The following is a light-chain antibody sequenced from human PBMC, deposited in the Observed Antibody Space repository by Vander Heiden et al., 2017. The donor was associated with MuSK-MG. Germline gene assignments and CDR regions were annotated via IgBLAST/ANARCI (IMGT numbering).Light chain of an antibody. V-gene: IGKV3D-15*01. CDR1: QSIGTN. Sequence: EIVMTQSPATLSVSPGERATLSCRASQSIGTNLAWYQQKPGQAPRLLSFGASTRATGIPARLSGSGSGTEFTLTISSLQSEDFAVYYCQQCYNGPPIIFGQGTRLEMK. CDR3: QQCYNGPPII. J-gene: IGKJ5*01. CDR2: GAS.